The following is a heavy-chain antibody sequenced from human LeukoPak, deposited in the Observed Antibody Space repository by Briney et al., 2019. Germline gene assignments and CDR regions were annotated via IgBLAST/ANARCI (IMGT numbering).Heavy chain of an antibody. J-gene: IGHJ4*02. CDR2: INGRGDST. D-gene: IGHD4-17*01. Sequence: PGGSLRLSCAASGFSFSTYTMNWVRQAPGKGLEWVSAINGRGDSTSYADSVKGQFTISRDNSKSTVYLQMNSLRADDTAVYYCAKERQTGDYFTSDFWGQGTLVTVSS. V-gene: IGHV3-23*01. CDR1: GFSFSTYT. CDR3: AKERQTGDYFTSDF.